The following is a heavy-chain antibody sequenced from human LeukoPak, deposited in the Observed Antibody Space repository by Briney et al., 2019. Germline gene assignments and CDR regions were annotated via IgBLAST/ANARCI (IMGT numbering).Heavy chain of an antibody. D-gene: IGHD3-16*01. Sequence: GGSLRLSCAASGFTFSSYAMHWVRQAPGKGLEWVAVISYDRSNKYYADSVEGRFTISRDNSKNTLYLQMNSLRAEDTAVYYCASSSLGWGYYFDYWGQGTLVTVSS. CDR2: ISYDRSNK. CDR3: ASSSLGWGYYFDY. CDR1: GFTFSSYA. V-gene: IGHV3-30-3*01. J-gene: IGHJ4*02.